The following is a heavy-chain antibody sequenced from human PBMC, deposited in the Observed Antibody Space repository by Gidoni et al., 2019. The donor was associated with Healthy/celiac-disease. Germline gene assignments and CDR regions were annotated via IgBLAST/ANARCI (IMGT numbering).Heavy chain of an antibody. J-gene: IGHJ4*02. CDR1: GGSFSGYY. CDR2: INHIGST. D-gene: IGHD6-6*01. CDR3: ASRPYSSSPFDY. V-gene: IGHV4-34*01. Sequence: QVQLQQWGAGLLKPSETLSLTCAVYGGSFSGYYWSWIRQPPGKGLEWIGEINHIGSTNYNPSLKSRVTISVDTSKNQFSLKLSSVTAADTAVYYCASRPYSSSPFDYWGQGTLVTVSS.